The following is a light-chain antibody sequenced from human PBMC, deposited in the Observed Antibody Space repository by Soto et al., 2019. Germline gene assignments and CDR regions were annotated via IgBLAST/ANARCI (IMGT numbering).Light chain of an antibody. CDR1: KLGDKY. V-gene: IGLV3-1*01. CDR3: QAGESSTV. Sequence: SYELTQPPSVSVSPGQTASITCSGDKLGDKYACWYQQKPGQSPVLVIYQDSKRPSGIPERFSGSNSGNTATLTISGTQAMDEADYYCQAGESSTVFGGGTKVTVL. CDR2: QDS. J-gene: IGLJ2*01.